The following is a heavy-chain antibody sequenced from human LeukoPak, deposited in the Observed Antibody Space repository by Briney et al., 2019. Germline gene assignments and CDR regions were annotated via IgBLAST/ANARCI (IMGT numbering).Heavy chain of an antibody. J-gene: IGHJ3*02. CDR3: AKVYAITFGGVIVHDAFDI. Sequence: PGGSLRLSCAASGFTFSSYAMSGVRQAPGKGVGWGSAIGGSVGSTYCADSVKGRFTISRDNSKNTLYLQMNSLRAEDTAVYYCAKVYAITFGGVIVHDAFDIWGQGTMGTVSS. D-gene: IGHD3-16*02. CDR2: IGGSVGST. CDR1: GFTFSSYA. V-gene: IGHV3-23*01.